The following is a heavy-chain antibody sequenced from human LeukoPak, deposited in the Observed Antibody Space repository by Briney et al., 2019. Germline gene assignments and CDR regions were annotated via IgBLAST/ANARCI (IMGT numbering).Heavy chain of an antibody. Sequence: ASVKVSCKASGYTFTSYYMHWVRQAPGQGLEWMGIINPSGGSTSYAQKLQGRVTMTRDTSTSTVYMELSSLRSEDTAVYYCARGETFWSGYYSIDYWGQGTLVTVSS. D-gene: IGHD3-3*01. CDR2: INPSGGST. J-gene: IGHJ4*02. V-gene: IGHV1-46*01. CDR1: GYTFTSYY. CDR3: ARGETFWSGYYSIDY.